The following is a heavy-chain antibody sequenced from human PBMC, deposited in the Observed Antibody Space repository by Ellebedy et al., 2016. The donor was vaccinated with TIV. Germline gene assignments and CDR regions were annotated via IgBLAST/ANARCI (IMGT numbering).Heavy chain of an antibody. CDR1: GFTFSNYH. CDR3: ARDYYDSSGLFGY. CDR2: ISSGTSDANYI. J-gene: IGHJ4*02. D-gene: IGHD3-22*01. Sequence: PGGSLRLSCAASGFTFSNYHMHWVRQAPGKGLEWVSSISSGTSDANYIYYADSVKGRFTISRDNAKNSLYLQMSSLRAEDTAVYYCARDYYDSSGLFGYWGQGTLITVSS. V-gene: IGHV3-21*01.